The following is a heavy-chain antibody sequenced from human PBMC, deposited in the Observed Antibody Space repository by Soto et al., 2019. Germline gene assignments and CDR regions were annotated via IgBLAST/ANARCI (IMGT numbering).Heavy chain of an antibody. J-gene: IGHJ4*02. CDR2: INHSGST. Sequence: SETLSLTCAVYGGSFSGYYWSWIRQPPGKGLEWIGKINHSGSTNYNPSLKSRVTISADTSKNQFSLKLSSVTAADTDVYYCARGGYSGYDFDYWGQGTLVTVSS. CDR3: ARGGYSGYDFDY. CDR1: GGSFSGYY. V-gene: IGHV4-34*01. D-gene: IGHD5-12*01.